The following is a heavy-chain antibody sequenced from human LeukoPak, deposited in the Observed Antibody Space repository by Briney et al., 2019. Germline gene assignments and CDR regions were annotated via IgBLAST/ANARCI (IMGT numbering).Heavy chain of an antibody. Sequence: AGGSLRLSCAASGFRFTSYWMSWVRQAPGKGLEWVANINQGGSEKYYGDSVKGRFTISRDNAKNSVYLQMSSLRAEDTAVYFCARDGHPFDSWGQGTLVTVSS. J-gene: IGHJ4*02. V-gene: IGHV3-7*01. CDR2: INQGGSEK. CDR3: ARDGHPFDS. CDR1: GFRFTSYW.